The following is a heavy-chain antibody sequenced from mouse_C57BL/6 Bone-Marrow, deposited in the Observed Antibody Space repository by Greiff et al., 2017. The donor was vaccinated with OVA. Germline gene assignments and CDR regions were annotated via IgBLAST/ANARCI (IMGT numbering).Heavy chain of an antibody. Sequence: QVQLQQSGAELVKPGASVKISCKASGYAFSSYWMTWVKQRPGKGLEWIGQIYTGDGDTNYNGKFKGKDTLTADKSSSTAYMQLSSLTSEDSAVYFCARGHIGDDYWGQGTTLTVSS. CDR2: IYTGDGDT. J-gene: IGHJ2*01. D-gene: IGHD2-14*01. V-gene: IGHV1-80*01. CDR1: GYAFSSYW. CDR3: ARGHIGDDY.